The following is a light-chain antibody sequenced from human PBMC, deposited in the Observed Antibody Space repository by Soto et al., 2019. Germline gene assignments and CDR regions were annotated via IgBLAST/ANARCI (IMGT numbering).Light chain of an antibody. CDR3: QQSYSLPWT. Sequence: DIQMTQSPSSLSASVGDRLAITCRASQSISTNLNWYQQTPGKAPKLLISAASNLQSGVPSRFSGSGSGTHFTLTITTIYPEDFATYYCQQSYSLPWTFGQGTNVEIK. J-gene: IGKJ1*01. V-gene: IGKV1-39*01. CDR1: QSISTN. CDR2: AAS.